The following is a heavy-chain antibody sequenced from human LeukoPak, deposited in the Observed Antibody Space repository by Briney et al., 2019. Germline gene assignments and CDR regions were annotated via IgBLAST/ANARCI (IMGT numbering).Heavy chain of an antibody. V-gene: IGHV4-34*01. CDR2: INHSGST. J-gene: IGHJ4*02. CDR3: ARAYYYGSGSYYNPLHYFDY. D-gene: IGHD3-10*01. Sequence: PSETLSLTCAVSGGSFSGYYWSWIRQPPGKGLEWIGEINHSGSTNYNPSLKSRVTISVDTSKNQFSLKLSSVTAADTAVYYCARAYYYGSGSYYNPLHYFDYWGQGTLVTVSS. CDR1: GGSFSGYY.